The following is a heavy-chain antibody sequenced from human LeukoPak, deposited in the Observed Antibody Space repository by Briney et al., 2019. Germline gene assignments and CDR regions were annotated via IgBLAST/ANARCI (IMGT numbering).Heavy chain of an antibody. V-gene: IGHV4-4*07. CDR3: ARDYLVGAPLDS. J-gene: IGHJ4*02. CDR1: GVSATNYY. D-gene: IGHD1-26*01. Sequence: SETLTLTCTVSGVSATNYYWAWIRQPAGKGLEWIGRMYISGSTNYNPSLKSRVTISIDKTKNQFSLMLRSVTAADTAVYYCARDYLVGAPLDSWGQGTLVTVSP. CDR2: MYISGST.